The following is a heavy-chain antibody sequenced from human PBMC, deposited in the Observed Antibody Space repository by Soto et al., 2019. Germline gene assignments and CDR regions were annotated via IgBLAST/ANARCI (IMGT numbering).Heavy chain of an antibody. V-gene: IGHV3-23*01. Sequence: PGGSLRLSCAASGFSFSNYAMSWVRQGPGKGLEWVSGINISGGNTYYADSVKGRFTISRDNSKNTLYLQMNNLRAGDTAVYYCADGGEWSFNFVYWGQGTLVTVSS. CDR1: GFSFSNYA. CDR3: ADGGEWSFNFVY. J-gene: IGHJ4*02. D-gene: IGHD3-3*01. CDR2: INISGGNT.